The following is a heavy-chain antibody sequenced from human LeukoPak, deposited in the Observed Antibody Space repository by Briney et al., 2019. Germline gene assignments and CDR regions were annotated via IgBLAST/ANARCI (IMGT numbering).Heavy chain of an antibody. D-gene: IGHD6-19*01. CDR1: GGTFSSYA. Sequence: GASVKVSCKASGGTFSSYAISWVRQAPGQGLEWMGRIIPILGIANYAQKFQGRVTITADKSTSTAYMELSSLRSEDTAVYYCARALYNVGWYPDYFDYWGQGTLVTVSS. CDR3: ARALYNVGWYPDYFDY. J-gene: IGHJ4*02. V-gene: IGHV1-69*04. CDR2: IIPILGIA.